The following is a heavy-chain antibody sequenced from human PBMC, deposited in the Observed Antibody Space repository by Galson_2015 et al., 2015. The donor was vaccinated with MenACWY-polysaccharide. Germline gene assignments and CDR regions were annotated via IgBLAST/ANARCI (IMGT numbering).Heavy chain of an antibody. J-gene: IGHJ4*02. CDR1: GFTFGDYA. CDR2: IRSKADNGIT. CDR3: TRDRPLDY. D-gene: IGHD6-6*01. Sequence: SLRLSCAASGFTFGDYAIAWFRQAPGKGLEWVGFIRSKADNGITAYAASVKGRFTISRDDSKSIAYLQMNSLKIEDAGVYYCTRDRPLDYWGQGTLVTVSS. V-gene: IGHV3-49*03.